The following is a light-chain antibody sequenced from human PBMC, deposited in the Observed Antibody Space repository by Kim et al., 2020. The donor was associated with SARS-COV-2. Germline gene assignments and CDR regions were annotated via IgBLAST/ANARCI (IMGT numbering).Light chain of an antibody. CDR2: DAS. Sequence: SPGETATLSCRASQSVNSKVAWYQQKPGQAPRLLIYDASTRATGIPARFSGSGSGRDFTLTISSLQSEDRAVYHCQQYDDWPPWTFGQGTKVDIK. J-gene: IGKJ1*01. V-gene: IGKV3-15*01. CDR3: QQYDDWPPWT. CDR1: QSVNSK.